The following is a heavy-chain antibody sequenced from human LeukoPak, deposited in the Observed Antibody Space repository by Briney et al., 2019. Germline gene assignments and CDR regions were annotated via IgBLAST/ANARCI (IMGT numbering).Heavy chain of an antibody. V-gene: IGHV1-69*06. D-gene: IGHD2-2*02. CDR2: IIPIFGTA. CDR3: ARDPLDRPILFSPMYYYYYMDV. Sequence: SVKVSCKASGGTFSSYAISWVRQAPGQGLEWMGGIIPIFGTANYAQKFQGRVTITADKSTSTAYMGLSSLRSEDTAVYYCARDPLDRPILFSPMYYYYYMDVWGKGTTVTVSS. CDR1: GGTFSSYA. J-gene: IGHJ6*03.